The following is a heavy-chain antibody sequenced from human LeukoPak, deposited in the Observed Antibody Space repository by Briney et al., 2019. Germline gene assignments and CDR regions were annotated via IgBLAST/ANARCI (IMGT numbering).Heavy chain of an antibody. J-gene: IGHJ4*02. Sequence: PSETLSLTCIVSGGSISSGGYYWSWIRQHPGKGLEWIGYIYYSGSTYYNPSLKSRDTISVDTSKNQFSLKLSSVTAADTAVYYCARGDRDGLRGYFDYWGQGTLVTVSS. CDR3: ARGDRDGLRGYFDY. V-gene: IGHV4-31*03. CDR2: IYYSGST. CDR1: GGSISSGGYY. D-gene: IGHD3-10*01.